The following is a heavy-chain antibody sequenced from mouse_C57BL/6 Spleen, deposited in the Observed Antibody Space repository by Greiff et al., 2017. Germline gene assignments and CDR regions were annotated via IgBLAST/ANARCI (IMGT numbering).Heavy chain of an antibody. Sequence: VQLQQSVAELVRPGASVKLSCTASGFNIKNTYMHWVKQRPEQGLEWIGRIDPANGNTKYAPKFQGKATLTADTSSNTAYLQLSSLPSKDPASYYCATVGSIATVVANVDVWGTGTTVTVSS. CDR2: IDPANGNT. V-gene: IGHV14-3*01. CDR3: ATVGSIATVVANVDV. CDR1: GFNIKNTY. D-gene: IGHD1-1*01. J-gene: IGHJ1*03.